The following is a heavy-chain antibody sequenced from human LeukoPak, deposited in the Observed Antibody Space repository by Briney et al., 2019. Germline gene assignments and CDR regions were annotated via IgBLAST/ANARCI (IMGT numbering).Heavy chain of an antibody. D-gene: IGHD3-22*01. V-gene: IGHV4-34*01. J-gene: IGHJ1*01. CDR3: ARGGEDYYDSSGPEYFQH. Sequence: SETLSLTCAVYGGSFSGYYWSWIRQPPGKELEWIGEINHSGSTNYNPSLKSRVTISVDTSKNQFSLKLSSVTAADTAVYYCARGGEDYYDSSGPEYFQHWGQGTLVTVSS. CDR1: GGSFSGYY. CDR2: INHSGST.